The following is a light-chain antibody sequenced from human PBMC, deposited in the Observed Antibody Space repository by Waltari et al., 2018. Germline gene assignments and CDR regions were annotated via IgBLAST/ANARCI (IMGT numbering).Light chain of an antibody. CDR3: ISYTSSGTYV. CDR1: SSDVGGSSY. Sequence: QSAFTQPASVSGSPGQSIAFSCTGTSSDVGGSSYVSWYQQHPGKAPKLMIYDVTKRPSGISNRFSGSKSGYTASLTISGLQAEDEADYYCISYTSSGTYVFGTGTKVTVL. V-gene: IGLV2-14*01. CDR2: DVT. J-gene: IGLJ1*01.